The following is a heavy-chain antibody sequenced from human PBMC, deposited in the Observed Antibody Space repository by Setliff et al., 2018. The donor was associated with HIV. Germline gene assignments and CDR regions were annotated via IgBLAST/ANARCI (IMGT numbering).Heavy chain of an antibody. V-gene: IGHV4-4*09. CDR2: IYSNGIT. D-gene: IGHD1-26*01. J-gene: IGHJ4*02. CDR1: GGSIGVDC. Sequence: SETLSLTCTVSGGSIGVDCWSWIRQPPGKGLEWIGYIYSNGITRYNPSLKIRVTISLDTSKLEFSLTLKSVTAADTALYYCARLPRGPWRWEYWGQGMLVTVSS. CDR3: ARLPRGPWRWEY.